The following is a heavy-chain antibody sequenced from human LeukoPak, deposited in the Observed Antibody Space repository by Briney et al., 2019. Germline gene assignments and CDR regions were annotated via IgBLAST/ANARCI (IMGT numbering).Heavy chain of an antibody. Sequence: GGSLRLSFAAPGFTFVSFGIGWVRQVPGKGLEWVANIKQDGSEKYYVDSVKGRFTISRDNAKNSLYLQMNSLRAEDTAVYYCARDRVNYFDYWGQGTLVTVSS. V-gene: IGHV3-7*01. CDR2: IKQDGSEK. CDR1: GFTFVSFG. CDR3: ARDRVNYFDY. J-gene: IGHJ4*02. D-gene: IGHD2-21*01.